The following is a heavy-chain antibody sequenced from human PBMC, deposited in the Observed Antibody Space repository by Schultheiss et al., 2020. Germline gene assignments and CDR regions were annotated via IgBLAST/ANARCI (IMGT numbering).Heavy chain of an antibody. J-gene: IGHJ4*02. V-gene: IGHV3-66*03. D-gene: IGHD4-17*01. CDR2: IYNCGST. CDR3: ARDLSTTVILYCFDY. Sequence: GESLKISCAASGFTVSSNYMSWVRQAPGKGLEWVSIIYNCGSTYYADSVKGRFTISRDNSKNTLYLQMNSLRAEDTAVYYCARDLSTTVILYCFDYWGQGTLVTVSS. CDR1: GFTVSSNY.